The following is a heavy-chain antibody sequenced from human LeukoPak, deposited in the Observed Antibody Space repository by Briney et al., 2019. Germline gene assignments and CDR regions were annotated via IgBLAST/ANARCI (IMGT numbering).Heavy chain of an antibody. CDR1: GFTFDDCA. J-gene: IGHJ6*03. Sequence: GGSLRLSCAASGFTFDDCAMHWVRQAPGKGLVWVSRINSDGSSTSYADSVKGRFTISRDNAQNSLYLQMNSLRAEDTAVYYCARCLSGPQKSPYYMDVWGKGTTVTVSS. D-gene: IGHD3-16*02. CDR3: ARCLSGPQKSPYYMDV. CDR2: INSDGSST. V-gene: IGHV3-74*01.